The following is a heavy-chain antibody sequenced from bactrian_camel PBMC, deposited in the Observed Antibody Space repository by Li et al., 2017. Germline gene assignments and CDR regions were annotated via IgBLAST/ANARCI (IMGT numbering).Heavy chain of an antibody. Sequence: HVKLVESGGGSVQAGGSLRLSCLALYFPYDTNNRMGWIRQVSGQEREGVASIDADGETSNVDSVKGRFTVSRDNGKNSVYLQMDSLKLEDTAMYYCAADFGPYCSGPYLACRANFEGQGTQVTVS. D-gene: IGHD2*01. J-gene: IGHJ4*01. V-gene: IGHV3S9*01. CDR2: IDADGET. CDR1: YFPYDTNNR.